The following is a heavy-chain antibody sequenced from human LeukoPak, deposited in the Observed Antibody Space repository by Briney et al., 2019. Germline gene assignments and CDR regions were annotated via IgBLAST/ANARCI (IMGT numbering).Heavy chain of an antibody. V-gene: IGHV3-30*02. CDR1: GFTFSSYG. J-gene: IGHJ4*02. CDR3: AKDTGRGDY. Sequence: GGSLRLSCVVSGFTFSSYGMHWVRQAPGKGLEWVALIQNDGTIKKYVGSVEGRFTVSRDNSKDTLYLQMNSLRVDDTAVYFCAKDTGRGDYWGQGTLVTVSS. CDR2: IQNDGTIK. D-gene: IGHD3-10*01.